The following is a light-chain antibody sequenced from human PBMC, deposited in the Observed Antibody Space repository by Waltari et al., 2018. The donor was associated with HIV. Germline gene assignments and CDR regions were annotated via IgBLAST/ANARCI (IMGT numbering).Light chain of an antibody. J-gene: IGKJ1*01. CDR1: QSLLFSSNKKNY. CDR2: WAS. V-gene: IGKV4-1*01. Sequence: DIVMTQSPDSLTVSLGERATINCKSSQSLLFSSNKKNYLAWYQQKPGQSPKLLIYWASTRHSRVPDRFSGNGSGTDFTRTITGLQPEDVAVYFCQQYYSTPPTCGQGTKVEIK. CDR3: QQYYSTPPT.